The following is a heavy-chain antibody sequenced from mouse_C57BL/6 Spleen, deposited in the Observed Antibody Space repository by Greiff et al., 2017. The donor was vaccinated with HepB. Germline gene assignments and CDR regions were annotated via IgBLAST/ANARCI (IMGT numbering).Heavy chain of an antibody. CDR2: INPGSGGT. Sequence: VQLQQSGAELVRPGTSVKVSCKASGYAFTNYLIEWVKQRPGQGLEWIGVINPGSGGTNYNEKFKGKATLTADKSSSTAYMQLSSLTSEDSAVYFCERSGGVRCGYFDYWGQGTTLTVSS. V-gene: IGHV1-54*01. D-gene: IGHD2-14*01. J-gene: IGHJ2*01. CDR1: GYAFTNYL. CDR3: ERSGGVRCGYFDY.